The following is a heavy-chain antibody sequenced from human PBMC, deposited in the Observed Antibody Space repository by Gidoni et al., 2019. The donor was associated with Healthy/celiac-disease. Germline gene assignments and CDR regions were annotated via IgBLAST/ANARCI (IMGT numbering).Heavy chain of an antibody. J-gene: IGHJ3*02. D-gene: IGHD1-26*01. V-gene: IGHV4-61*02. CDR2: IYTSGST. CDR1: GGSISSGSYY. CDR3: AREEIVGATFAFDI. Sequence: SGGSISSGSYYWSWIRQPAGKGLEWIGRIYTSGSTNYNPSLKSRVTISVDTSKNQFSLKLSSVTAADTAVYYCAREEIVGATFAFDIWGQGTMVTVSS.